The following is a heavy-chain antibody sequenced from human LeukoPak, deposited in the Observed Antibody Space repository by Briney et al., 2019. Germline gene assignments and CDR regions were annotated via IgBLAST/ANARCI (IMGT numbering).Heavy chain of an antibody. CDR1: GGSVSDYY. J-gene: IGHJ4*02. D-gene: IGHD7-27*01. CDR2: IYYTGST. Sequence: SETLSLTCTVSGGSVSDYYWSWIRQSPGKGVEWIGYIYYTGSTSYNPSLGSRVTMSADTSKNQFSLKLSSVTAADTAVYYCASRKLGNDYWGQGTLVTVSS. V-gene: IGHV4-59*02. CDR3: ASRKLGNDY.